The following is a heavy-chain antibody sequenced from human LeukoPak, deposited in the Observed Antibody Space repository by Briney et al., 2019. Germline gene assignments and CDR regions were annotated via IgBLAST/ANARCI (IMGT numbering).Heavy chain of an antibody. CDR1: GGSISGYY. J-gene: IGHJ4*02. CDR2: IYYNGST. CDR3: ARSDGWSRGRFDY. V-gene: IGHV4-59*08. Sequence: SETLSLTCTVSGGSISGYYWSWIRQPPGKGLEWIGYIYYNGSTNYNPSLKSRVTISVDTSKNQFSLKLSSVTAADTAVYHCARSDGWSRGRFDYWGQGTLVTVSS. D-gene: IGHD6-19*01.